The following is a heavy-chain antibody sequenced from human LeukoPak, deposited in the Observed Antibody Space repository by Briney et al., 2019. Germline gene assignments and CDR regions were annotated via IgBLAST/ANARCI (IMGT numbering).Heavy chain of an antibody. Sequence: ASVKVSCKTSGGTFSSYDISWVRQAPGQGLEWMGGITPIFGTANYAQKFQGRVTMTRNTSISTAYMELSSLRSEDTAVYYCARESNYRGFDPWGQGTLVTVFS. V-gene: IGHV1-69*05. CDR1: GGTFSSYD. D-gene: IGHD4-11*01. J-gene: IGHJ5*02. CDR3: ARESNYRGFDP. CDR2: ITPIFGTA.